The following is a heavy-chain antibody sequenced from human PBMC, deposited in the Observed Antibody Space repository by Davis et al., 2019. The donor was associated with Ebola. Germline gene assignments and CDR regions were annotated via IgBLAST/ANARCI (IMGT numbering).Heavy chain of an antibody. J-gene: IGHJ6*02. D-gene: IGHD3-22*01. CDR2: IIPIFGTT. CDR3: ARAPVYDSSGYHGGYGMDV. Sequence: AASVKVSCKASGGTFSSYAISWVRQAPGQGLEWMGGIIPIFGTTNYAQKFQGRVTITADKSTSTAYMELSSLRSEDTAVYYCARAPVYDSSGYHGGYGMDVWGQGTTVTVSS. CDR1: GGTFSSYA. V-gene: IGHV1-69*06.